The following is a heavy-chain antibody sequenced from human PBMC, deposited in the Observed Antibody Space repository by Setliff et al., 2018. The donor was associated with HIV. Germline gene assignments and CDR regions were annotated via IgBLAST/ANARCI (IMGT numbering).Heavy chain of an antibody. D-gene: IGHD2-15*01. V-gene: IGHV4-31*01. CDR1: GGSISSGGYY. J-gene: IGHJ6*03. Sequence: SETLSLTCTVSGGSISSGGYYWSWIRPHPGKGLEWIGYIYYSGSTYYNPSLKSLGTISVDTSKNQFSLKLSSVTAADTAVYYCARARGGCSGGSCPAHHYYYYMDVWGKGTTVTVSS. CDR3: ARARGGCSGGSCPAHHYYYYMDV. CDR2: IYYSGST.